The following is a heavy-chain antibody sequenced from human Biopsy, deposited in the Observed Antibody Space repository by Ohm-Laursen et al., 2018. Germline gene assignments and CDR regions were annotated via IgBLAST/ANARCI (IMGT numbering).Heavy chain of an antibody. Sequence: TLPLTYTVSGGSISSGGSYWSWIRQRPGKGLEWIGYIFNSANTYYNPSLKNLITISGDTSKNQFSLKLNSVTAADTAVYYCARGDYFDSNGYFWFDPWGQGTLVTVSS. D-gene: IGHD3-22*01. CDR2: IFNSANT. V-gene: IGHV4-31*01. CDR1: GGSISSGGSY. J-gene: IGHJ5*02. CDR3: ARGDYFDSNGYFWFDP.